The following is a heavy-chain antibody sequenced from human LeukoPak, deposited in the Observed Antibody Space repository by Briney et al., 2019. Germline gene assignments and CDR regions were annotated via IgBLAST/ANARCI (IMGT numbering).Heavy chain of an antibody. V-gene: IGHV3-23*01. CDR2: ISGSGGST. Sequence: GRSLRLSCAASGFFFGSYAVHWIRQAPGKGLEWVSAISGSGGSTYYADSVKGRFTISRDNSKNTLYLQMNSLRAEDTAVYYCAKDDYDSSGYYFLGPTAHSWGQGTLVTVSS. CDR3: AKDDYDSSGYYFLGPTAHS. D-gene: IGHD3-22*01. J-gene: IGHJ4*02. CDR1: GFFFGSYA.